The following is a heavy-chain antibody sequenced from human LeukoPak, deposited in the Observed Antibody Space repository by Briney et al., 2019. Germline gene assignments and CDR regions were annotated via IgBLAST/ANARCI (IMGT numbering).Heavy chain of an antibody. CDR3: ARTQVSGGNSDY. V-gene: IGHV4-59*08. D-gene: IGHD4-23*01. Sequence: SETLSLTCAVSGASIRSYDWTWIRQPPGKGLEWIGGIYNSGGTNDNPSLKSRVTISLDTSKNQFSLTLTSVTAADTAVYYCARTQVSGGNSDYWGQGTLVTVSS. CDR2: IYNSGGT. J-gene: IGHJ4*01. CDR1: GASIRSYD.